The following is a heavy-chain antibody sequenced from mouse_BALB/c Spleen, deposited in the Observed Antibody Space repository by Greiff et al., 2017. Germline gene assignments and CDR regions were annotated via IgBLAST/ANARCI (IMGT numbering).Heavy chain of an antibody. CDR3: ARSMEGGFAY. CDR2: ISSGGGNT. J-gene: IGHJ3*01. V-gene: IGHV5-9*03. CDR1: GFTFSSYT. Sequence: EVKVEESGGGLVKPGGSLKLSCAASGFTFSSYTMSWVRQTPEKRLEWVATISSGGGNTYYPDSVKGRFTISRDNAKNNLYLQMSSLRSEDTALYYCARSMEGGFAYWGQGTLVTVSA.